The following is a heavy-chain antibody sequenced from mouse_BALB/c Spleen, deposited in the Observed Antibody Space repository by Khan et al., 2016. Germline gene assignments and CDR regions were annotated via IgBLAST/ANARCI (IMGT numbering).Heavy chain of an antibody. CDR3: AREGSRYIDV. J-gene: IGHJ1*01. V-gene: IGHV3-6*02. CDR2: ISYDGSN. Sequence: EVQLQESGPGLVKPSQSLSLTCSVTGYSSTSGYYWNWIRQFPGNKLEWMGYISYDGSNNYNPSLKNRISITRDSSKNQFFLKLNSVTTEDTAIYYCAREGSRYIDVWCAGTTVSVSS. CDR1: GYSSTSGYY.